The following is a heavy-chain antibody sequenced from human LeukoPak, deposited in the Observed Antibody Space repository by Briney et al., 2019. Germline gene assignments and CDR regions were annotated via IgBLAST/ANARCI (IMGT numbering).Heavy chain of an antibody. CDR2: INHSGST. J-gene: IGHJ4*02. CDR1: GGSFSGYY. Sequence: PSETLSLTCAVYGGSFSGYYWSWIRQPPGKGLEWIGEINHSGSTNYNPSLRSRVTISVDTSKNQFSLKLSSVTAADTAVYYCVRTPWPDGGNDYWGQGTLVTVSS. CDR3: VRTPWPDGGNDY. V-gene: IGHV4-34*01. D-gene: IGHD2-15*01.